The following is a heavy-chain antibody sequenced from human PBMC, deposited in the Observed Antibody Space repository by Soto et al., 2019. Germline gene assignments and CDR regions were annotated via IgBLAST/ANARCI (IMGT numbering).Heavy chain of an antibody. CDR2: IYSGGST. J-gene: IGHJ4*02. V-gene: IGHV3-66*01. CDR1: GFTVSSNY. CDR3: ARDLYDSSGYYFDY. D-gene: IGHD3-22*01. Sequence: GGSLRLSCAASGFTVSSNYMSWVRQAPGKGLEWVSVIYSGGSTYYADSVKGRFTISRDNSKNTLYLQMNSLRAEDTAVYYCARDLYDSSGYYFDYWGQGTLVTVSS.